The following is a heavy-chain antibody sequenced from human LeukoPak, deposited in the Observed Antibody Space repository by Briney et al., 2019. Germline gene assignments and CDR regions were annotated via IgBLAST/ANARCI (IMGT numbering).Heavy chain of an antibody. Sequence: SETLSLTCTVSGYSISSGYYWGWIRQPPGKGLEWIGSIYHSGSTHYNPSLKSRVTISVDTSKNQFSLKLSSVTAADTDVYYCARAISFMGTPNWFDPWGQGTLVTVSS. J-gene: IGHJ5*02. CDR2: IYHSGST. V-gene: IGHV4-38-2*02. CDR1: GYSISSGYY. CDR3: ARAISFMGTPNWFDP. D-gene: IGHD7-27*01.